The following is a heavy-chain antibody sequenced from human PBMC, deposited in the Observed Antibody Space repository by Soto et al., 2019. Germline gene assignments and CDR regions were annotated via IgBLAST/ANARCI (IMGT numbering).Heavy chain of an antibody. Sequence: SVEVSCKASGGNFSRDAISWLRQAPGQGLEWMGGIIPVFRTTNYEQKLQGRVTISADKSISTAYLQWSSLKASDTAMYYCGGSSWGYYYYGMDVWGQGTTVTVSS. CDR2: IIPVFRTT. D-gene: IGHD6-13*01. V-gene: IGHV1-69*06. CDR3: GGSSWGYYYYGMDV. J-gene: IGHJ6*02. CDR1: GGNFSRDA.